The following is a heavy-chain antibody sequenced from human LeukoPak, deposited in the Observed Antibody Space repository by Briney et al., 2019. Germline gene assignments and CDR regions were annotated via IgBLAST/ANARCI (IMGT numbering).Heavy chain of an antibody. CDR2: IYYSGST. D-gene: IGHD3-10*01. V-gene: IGHV4-59*08. CDR1: GGSISSYY. CDR3: ARTPPYTMVRGVIITANWFDP. J-gene: IGHJ5*02. Sequence: SETLSLTCTVSGGSISSYYWSWIRQPPGKGLEWIGYIYYSGSTNYNPSLKSRVTISVDTSKNQFSLKLSSVTAADTAVYYCARTPPYTMVRGVIITANWFDPWGQGTLVTVSS.